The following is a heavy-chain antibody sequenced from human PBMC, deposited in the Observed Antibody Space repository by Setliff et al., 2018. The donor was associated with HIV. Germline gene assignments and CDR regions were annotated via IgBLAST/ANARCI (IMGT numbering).Heavy chain of an antibody. CDR3: ARGSDCDATTCGDYYYMDV. J-gene: IGHJ6*03. Sequence: SETLSLTCGVSGYSISSDYCWGWIRQPPGKGLEWIGNMCHGGNNNYYNPSLKSRVTISVDTSKNQLSLTLTSVTAADTAVYYCARGSDCDATTCGDYYYMDVWGKGTTVTVSS. D-gene: IGHD2-2*01. CDR2: MCHGGNNN. V-gene: IGHV4-38-2*01. CDR1: GYSISSDYC.